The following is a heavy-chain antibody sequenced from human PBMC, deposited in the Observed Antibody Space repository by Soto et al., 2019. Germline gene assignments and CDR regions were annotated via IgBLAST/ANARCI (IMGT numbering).Heavy chain of an antibody. CDR3: ARSGYYYPFDY. D-gene: IGHD3-22*01. CDR1: GGSFSGYY. V-gene: IGHV4-34*01. CDR2: INHSGST. Sequence: SETLSLTCAVYGGSFSGYYWSWMRQPPGKGLEWSGEINHSGSTNYNPSLKSRVTISVDTSKNQFSLKLSSVTAAATAGYYCARSGYYYPFDYWGQGTLVTVSS. J-gene: IGHJ4*02.